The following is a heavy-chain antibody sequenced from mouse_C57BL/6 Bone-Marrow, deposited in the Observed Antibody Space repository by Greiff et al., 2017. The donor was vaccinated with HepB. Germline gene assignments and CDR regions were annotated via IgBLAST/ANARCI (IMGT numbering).Heavy chain of an antibody. Sequence: VQLQQPGTELVKPGASVKLSCKASGYTFTSYWMHWVKQRPGQGLEWMGNINPSNGGTNYNEKFKSKATLTVDKSSSTAYMQLSSLTSEDSAVYYCARKGYYGSSRYFEVWGTGTTVTVAS. D-gene: IGHD1-1*01. CDR3: ARKGYYGSSRYFEV. J-gene: IGHJ1*03. V-gene: IGHV1-53*01. CDR1: GYTFTSYW. CDR2: INPSNGGT.